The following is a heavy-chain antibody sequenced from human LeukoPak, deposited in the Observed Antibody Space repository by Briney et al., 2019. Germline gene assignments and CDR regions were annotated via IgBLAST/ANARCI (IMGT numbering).Heavy chain of an antibody. D-gene: IGHD2-21*01. Sequence: ASVKVSCKASGYTFTGYYMHWVRQATGQGLEWMGWMNPNSGNTGYAQKFQGRVTMTRSTSISTAYMELSSLRFGDTAVYYCTRSVRNGHIDYWGQGTLVTVSS. V-gene: IGHV1-8*02. CDR1: GYTFTGYY. CDR2: MNPNSGNT. CDR3: TRSVRNGHIDY. J-gene: IGHJ4*02.